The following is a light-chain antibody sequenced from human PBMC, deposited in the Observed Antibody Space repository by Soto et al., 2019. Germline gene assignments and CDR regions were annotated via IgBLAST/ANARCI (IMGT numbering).Light chain of an antibody. CDR2: GAS. CDR1: QSVSSSY. Sequence: FKQSPCTLSLSTGERATLSCRASQSVSSSYLAWYQQKPGQAPRLLIYGASTRATGIPARFSGSGSGTEFTLTISSLQSEDFAAYYCQEYGSSPRTFGQGSKVDVK. V-gene: IGKV3-20*01. CDR3: QEYGSSPRT. J-gene: IGKJ1*01.